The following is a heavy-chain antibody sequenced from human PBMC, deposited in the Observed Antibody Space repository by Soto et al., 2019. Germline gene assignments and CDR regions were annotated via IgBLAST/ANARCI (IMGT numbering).Heavy chain of an antibody. Sequence: EVQLVESGGGLVQPGGSLRLSCAASGFTFSSYSMNWVRQAPGKGLEWVSYISSSSSTIYYADSVKGRFTISRDNAKNSLYLQMNSLRDEDTAVYYCASNPAADSDPSDLAFDIWGQGTMVTVSS. V-gene: IGHV3-48*02. D-gene: IGHD6-25*01. J-gene: IGHJ3*02. CDR2: ISSSSSTI. CDR3: ASNPAADSDPSDLAFDI. CDR1: GFTFSSYS.